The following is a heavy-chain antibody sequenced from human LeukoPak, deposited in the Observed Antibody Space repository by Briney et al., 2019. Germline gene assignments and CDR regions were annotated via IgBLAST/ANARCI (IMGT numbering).Heavy chain of an antibody. V-gene: IGHV3-23*01. CDR1: GFSFNNYA. CDR2: ISGGGDAT. Sequence: GGSLRLSCAASGFSFNNYAMSWVRQAPGKGLEWVSAISGGGDATKYADSVKGRFTISRDNSKNTLPLQMNSLRAEDTALYYCAKSDCGTIGCKLLNYWGQGTLVTVSS. D-gene: IGHD2-21*01. CDR3: AKSDCGTIGCKLLNY. J-gene: IGHJ4*02.